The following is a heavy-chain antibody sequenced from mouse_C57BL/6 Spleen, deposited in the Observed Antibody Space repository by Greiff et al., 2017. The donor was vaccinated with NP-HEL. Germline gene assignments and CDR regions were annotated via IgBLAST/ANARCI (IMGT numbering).Heavy chain of an antibody. CDR1: GYAFSSSW. D-gene: IGHD3-3*01. CDR2: IYPGDGDT. J-gene: IGHJ3*01. V-gene: IGHV1-82*01. Sequence: VQLQQSGPELVKPGASVKISCKASGYAFSSSWMNWVKQRPGKGLEWIGRIYPGDGDTNYNGKFKGKATLTADKSSSTAYMQLSSLTSEDSAVYFGARWGQGFAYWGQGTLVTVSA. CDR3: ARWGQGFAY.